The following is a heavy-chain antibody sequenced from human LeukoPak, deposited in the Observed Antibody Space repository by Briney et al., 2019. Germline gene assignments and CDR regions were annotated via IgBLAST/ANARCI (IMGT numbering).Heavy chain of an antibody. CDR1: GGSISSGGYY. CDR2: INHSGST. CDR3: ARGTYYGPLGY. D-gene: IGHD3-10*01. V-gene: IGHV4-30-2*01. Sequence: SQTLSLTCTVSGGSISSGGYYWSWIRQPPGKGLEWIGEINHSGSTNYNPSLKSRVTISVDTSKNQFSLKLSSVTAADTAVYYCARGTYYGPLGYWGQGTLVTVSS. J-gene: IGHJ4*02.